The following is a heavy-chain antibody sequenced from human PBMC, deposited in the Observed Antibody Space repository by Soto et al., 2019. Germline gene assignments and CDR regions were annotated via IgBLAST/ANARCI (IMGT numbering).Heavy chain of an antibody. J-gene: IGHJ4*02. CDR1: GFTFSNEW. CDR3: TTSIVAAATVSDH. CDR2: IKSRDDGGAT. Sequence: VGSLRLSCAASGFTFSNEWLSWVRQAPGKGLEWVGRIKSRDDGGATNYATTVKGRFIISRDDSKNTLYLQLNNLKPEDTAVYYCTTSIVAAATVSDHWGQGTLVTVYS. V-gene: IGHV3-15*01. D-gene: IGHD6-13*01.